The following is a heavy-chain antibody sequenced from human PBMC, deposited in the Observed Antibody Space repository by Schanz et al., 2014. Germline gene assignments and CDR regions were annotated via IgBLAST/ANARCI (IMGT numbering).Heavy chain of an antibody. CDR2: IGGSGDST. CDR1: GFTFSNHA. CDR3: SKEKQGSRSDDS. J-gene: IGHJ5*01. Sequence: EVHLLESGGGLVQPGGSLRLSCAASGFTFSNHALSWVRQAPGKGLEWVSGIGGSGDSTHYADSVKGRFIISRDNSKNTLYLEMNRLRVDDTAVYYCSKEKQGSRSDDSWGQGTLVTVSS. D-gene: IGHD2-15*01. V-gene: IGHV3-23*01.